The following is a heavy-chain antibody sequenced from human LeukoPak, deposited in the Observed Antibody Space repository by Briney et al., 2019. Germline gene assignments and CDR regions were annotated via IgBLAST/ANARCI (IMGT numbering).Heavy chain of an antibody. D-gene: IGHD3-9*01. Sequence: GGSLRLSCAASGFTFSDYAMNWVRQAPGKGLEWVAHLYSGGTYADSVKGRFSISRDNAQISLYLQMNSLTDDDSAVYYCARDKDWAFDYWGQGILVTVSS. J-gene: IGHJ4*02. V-gene: IGHV3-48*02. CDR2: LYSGGT. CDR3: ARDKDWAFDY. CDR1: GFTFSDYA.